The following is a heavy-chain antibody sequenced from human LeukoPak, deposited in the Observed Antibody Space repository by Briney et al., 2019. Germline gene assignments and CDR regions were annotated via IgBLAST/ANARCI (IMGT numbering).Heavy chain of an antibody. V-gene: IGHV3-7*01. D-gene: IGHD3-22*01. CDR2: INHNGNVN. Sequence: GGSLRLSCAASGFTFSSYWMNWARQAPGKGLEWVASINHNGNVNYYVDSVKGRFTISRDNAKNSLYLQMSSLRAEDTAVYYCARFHSSKYPPYYFDYWGQGTLVTVSS. J-gene: IGHJ4*02. CDR1: GFTFSSYW. CDR3: ARFHSSKYPPYYFDY.